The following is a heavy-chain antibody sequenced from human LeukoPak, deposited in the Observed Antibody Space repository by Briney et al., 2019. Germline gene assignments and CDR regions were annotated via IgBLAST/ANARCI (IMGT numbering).Heavy chain of an antibody. V-gene: IGHV3-30-3*01. CDR2: ISYDGSNK. J-gene: IGHJ6*02. CDR1: GFTFSSYA. Sequence: GGSLRLSCAASGFTFSSYAMHWVRQAPGKGLEWVAVISYDGSNKYYADSVKGRFTISRGNSKNTLYLQMNSLIADDTAVYYCARGFYGSNGMDVWGQGTTVTVSS. D-gene: IGHD3-10*01. CDR3: ARGFYGSNGMDV.